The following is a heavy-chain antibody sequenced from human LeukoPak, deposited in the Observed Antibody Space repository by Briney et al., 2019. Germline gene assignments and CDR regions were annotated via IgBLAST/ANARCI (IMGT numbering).Heavy chain of an antibody. CDR3: TSRTPTFYNYYMDV. CDR2: IYYSGTT. Sequence: PSETLSLTCTVSGGSISSSSYYWCWIRQPPGKGLEWIGSIYYSGTTYYNPSLKSRVTISVDTSKNQFSLKLSSVTAADTAVYYCTSRTPTFYNYYMDVWGKGTTVTVSS. J-gene: IGHJ6*03. CDR1: GGSISSSSYY. D-gene: IGHD2/OR15-2a*01. V-gene: IGHV4-39*01.